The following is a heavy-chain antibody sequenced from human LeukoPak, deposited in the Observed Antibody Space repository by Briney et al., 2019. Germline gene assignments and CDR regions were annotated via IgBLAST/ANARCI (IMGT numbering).Heavy chain of an antibody. CDR3: ARGLYYDILTGYLSPFDY. J-gene: IGHJ4*02. CDR1: GGSISSGGYY. V-gene: IGHV4-31*03. CDR2: IYYSGST. D-gene: IGHD3-9*01. Sequence: PSQTLSLTCTVSGGSISSGGYYWSWIRQHPGKGLEWIGYIYYSGSTYYNPSLKSRVTISVNTSKNQFSLKLSSVTAADTAVYYCARGLYYDILTGYLSPFDYWGQGTLVTVSS.